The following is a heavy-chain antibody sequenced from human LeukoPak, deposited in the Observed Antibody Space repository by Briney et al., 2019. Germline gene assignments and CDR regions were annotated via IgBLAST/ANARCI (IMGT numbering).Heavy chain of an antibody. D-gene: IGHD6-19*01. CDR2: ISGPSANT. CDR3: AKHVRTSVWFFDF. V-gene: IGHV3-23*01. Sequence: QPGGSLRLSCAASGFTLSAYGMTWVRQAPGMGLEWVSSISGPSANTYYADSVRGRFTISRDNSKNTLYLQVDSLRAEDTAVYYCAKHVRTSVWFFDFWGQGTLVTVSS. J-gene: IGHJ4*02. CDR1: GFTLSAYG.